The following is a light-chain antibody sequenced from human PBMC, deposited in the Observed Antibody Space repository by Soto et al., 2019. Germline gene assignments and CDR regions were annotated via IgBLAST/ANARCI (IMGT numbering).Light chain of an antibody. J-gene: IGLJ2*01. Sequence: QSALTQPASVSGSPGQSITISCTGTSSDVGAYNYVSWYQHHPGKAPKLMIYDVSNRPSGVSNRFSGSKSGNTASLTISGLQAEDEADYYCSSYTSSNIVVFGGGTKVTVL. CDR3: SSYTSSNIVV. CDR2: DVS. V-gene: IGLV2-14*03. CDR1: SSDVGAYNY.